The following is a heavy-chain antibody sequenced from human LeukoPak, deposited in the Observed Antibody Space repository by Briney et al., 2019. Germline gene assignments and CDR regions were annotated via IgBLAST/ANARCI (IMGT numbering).Heavy chain of an antibody. CDR3: ARGLKVLDY. Sequence: PSQTLSLTCTISGGSISSGDYYWSWMRQPPGKGLEWIGYIYNSGSTYHNPSLKSRVTISVDTSKNQFSLKLSSVTAADTAVYYCARGLKVLDYWGQGTLVTVSS. CDR1: GGSISSGDYY. V-gene: IGHV4-30-4*01. D-gene: IGHD2-21*02. CDR2: IYNSGST. J-gene: IGHJ4*02.